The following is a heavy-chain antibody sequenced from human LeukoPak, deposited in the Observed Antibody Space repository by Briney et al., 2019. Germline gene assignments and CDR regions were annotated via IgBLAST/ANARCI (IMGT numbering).Heavy chain of an antibody. CDR3: AKNPFVVVVAATPWFDP. V-gene: IGHV3-23*01. CDR1: GFTFSSYA. Sequence: PGGSLRLSCAASGFTFSSYAMSWVRQAPGKGLEWVSAISGSGGSTYYADSVKGRFTISRDNSKNTLYLQMSSLRAEDTAVYYCAKNPFVVVVAATPWFDPWGQGTLVTVSS. CDR2: ISGSGGST. J-gene: IGHJ5*02. D-gene: IGHD2-15*01.